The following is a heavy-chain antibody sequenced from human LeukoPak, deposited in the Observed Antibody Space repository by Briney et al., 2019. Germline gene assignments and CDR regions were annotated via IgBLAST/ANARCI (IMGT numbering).Heavy chain of an antibody. V-gene: IGHV3-30-3*01. Sequence: PGRSLRLSCAASGFTFSSYAMHWVRQAPGKGLEWVAVISYDGSNKYYADSVKGRFTISRDNSKNTLYLQMNSLRAEDTAVYYCARDPQGQYAFDIWGQGTMVTVSS. CDR3: ARDPQGQYAFDI. J-gene: IGHJ3*02. CDR2: ISYDGSNK. CDR1: GFTFSSYA.